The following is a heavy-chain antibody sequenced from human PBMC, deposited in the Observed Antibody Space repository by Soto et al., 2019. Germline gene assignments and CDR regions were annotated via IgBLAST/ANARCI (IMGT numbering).Heavy chain of an antibody. CDR1: GFTFSSYG. D-gene: IGHD3-22*01. J-gene: IGHJ3*02. CDR3: TSTYYDSSPDAFDI. Sequence: GGSLRLSCAASGFTFSSYGMHWVRQASGKGLEWVSRIRSKANSYATAYAASVKGRFTISRDDSKNTAYLQMNSLKTEDTAVYYCTSTYYDSSPDAFDIWGQGTMVTVSS. CDR2: IRSKANSYAT. V-gene: IGHV3-73*01.